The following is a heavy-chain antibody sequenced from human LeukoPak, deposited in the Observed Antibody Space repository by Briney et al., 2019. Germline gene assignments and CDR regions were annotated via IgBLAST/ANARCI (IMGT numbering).Heavy chain of an antibody. CDR1: VYTFTSYG. Sequence: ASVKVSFKASVYTFTSYGISWVRQPPGQGLEWMGWISAYNGNTNYAQKRQGRVTMTTDTSTSTAYMELRSLRSDDTAVYYCARDPTLFYYDSSGYPFDYWGQGTLVTVSS. CDR3: ARDPTLFYYDSSGYPFDY. D-gene: IGHD3-22*01. J-gene: IGHJ4*02. V-gene: IGHV1-18*01. CDR2: ISAYNGNT.